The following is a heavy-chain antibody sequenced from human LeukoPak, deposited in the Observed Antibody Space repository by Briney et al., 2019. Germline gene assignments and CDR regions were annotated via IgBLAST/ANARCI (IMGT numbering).Heavy chain of an antibody. J-gene: IGHJ4*02. Sequence: SETLSLTCGVCGGSFSVYYWTWIRQSPGMGLEWIGEIIHSGRTNYNPSLTSRVSISVDTSKNQFSLELSSVTAADTAVYYCARGILVTVYAAFDYWGQGTLVTVSS. V-gene: IGHV4-34*01. CDR2: IIHSGRT. D-gene: IGHD2/OR15-2a*01. CDR3: ARGILVTVYAAFDY. CDR1: GGSFSVYY.